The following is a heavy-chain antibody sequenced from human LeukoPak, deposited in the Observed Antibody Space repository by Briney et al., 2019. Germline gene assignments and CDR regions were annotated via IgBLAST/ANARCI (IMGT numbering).Heavy chain of an antibody. CDR1: GFTFDDYA. Sequence: PGGSLRLSCAASGFTFDDYAMHWVRQASGKGLEWVSHITWDGGSTHYADSVEGRFTISRDNSKNALCLQMNSLRAEDTAVYYCAKEIWPTVTTPGHTHFDYWGQGTLVTVSS. CDR3: AKEIWPTVTTPGHTHFDY. CDR2: ITWDGGST. V-gene: IGHV3-43D*03. J-gene: IGHJ4*02. D-gene: IGHD4-17*01.